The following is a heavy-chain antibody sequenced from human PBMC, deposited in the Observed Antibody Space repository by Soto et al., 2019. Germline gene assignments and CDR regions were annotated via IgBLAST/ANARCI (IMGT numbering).Heavy chain of an antibody. V-gene: IGHV1-18*04. Sequence: QVQLEQSGAEVKKPGASVKVSCKASGYSFINYGFSWVRQAPGQGLEWMGWISPYNGNTNYAQKFQGRVSMTTDTSTSTVSMELRSLRSDDTAIYYCARDGGQFCSGIICFRDYGMDVWGQGTTVTVSS. J-gene: IGHJ6*02. D-gene: IGHD2-15*01. CDR2: ISPYNGNT. CDR1: GYSFINYG. CDR3: ARDGGQFCSGIICFRDYGMDV.